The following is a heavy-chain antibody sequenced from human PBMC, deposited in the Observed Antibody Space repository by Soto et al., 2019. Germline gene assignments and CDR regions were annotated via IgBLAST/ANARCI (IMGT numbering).Heavy chain of an antibody. CDR2: TYSGGST. Sequence: EVQLVESGGGLIQPGGSLRLSCAASEFIVSSTYMSWVRQAPRKGLEWVSITYSGGSTHYADSVKGRFTISRDNSKNTLYLQMNSLRVEDTAVYYCARDRLTVGVREYYGMDVWGQGTTVTVSS. V-gene: IGHV3-53*01. J-gene: IGHJ6*02. D-gene: IGHD2-8*01. CDR1: EFIVSSTY. CDR3: ARDRLTVGVREYYGMDV.